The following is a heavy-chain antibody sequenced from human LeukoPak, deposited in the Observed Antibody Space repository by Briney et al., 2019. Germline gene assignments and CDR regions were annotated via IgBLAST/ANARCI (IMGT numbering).Heavy chain of an antibody. CDR3: AKDQEDRGYPSSFDF. Sequence: GGSLRLSCAASGFSFSDFTMNWVRQAPGKGLEWVSGIRANGNMRFYLESVRGRFTISRDNSKNTLFLQMDSLRVDDTAVYFCAKDQEDRGYPSSFDFWGQGTLVTVSS. D-gene: IGHD2-15*01. V-gene: IGHV3-23*01. CDR2: IRANGNMR. J-gene: IGHJ4*02. CDR1: GFSFSDFT.